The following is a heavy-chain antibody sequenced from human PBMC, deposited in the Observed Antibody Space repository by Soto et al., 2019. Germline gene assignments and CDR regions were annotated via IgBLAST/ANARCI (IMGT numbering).Heavy chain of an antibody. CDR2: IVGSGGIP. J-gene: IGHJ5*02. D-gene: IGHD3-10*01. CDR3: VKKSGWFNT. CDR1: GFTFGTTD. Sequence: GGSLRLSCAASGFTFGTTDMNWVRQAPGEGLEWVSTIVGSGGIPYYADSVKGRFTISRDNSRNTVYLQMNSLRGDDTALYYCVKKSGWFNTWGQGALVTAS. V-gene: IGHV3-23*01.